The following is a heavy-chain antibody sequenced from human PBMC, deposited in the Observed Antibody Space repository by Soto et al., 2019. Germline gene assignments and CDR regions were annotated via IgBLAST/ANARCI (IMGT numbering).Heavy chain of an antibody. Sequence: QLQLQESGPGLVKPSETLSLTCTVSGGSISSSSYYWGWIRQPPGKGLEWIGSIYYSGSTYYNPSLKSRVTISVDTSKTQSSLKPSSVTAADTAVYYCGGSCFGAPNWYFDLWGRGTLVTVSS. V-gene: IGHV4-39*01. CDR2: IYYSGST. CDR1: GGSISSSSYY. CDR3: GGSCFGAPNWYFDL. J-gene: IGHJ2*01. D-gene: IGHD2-2*01.